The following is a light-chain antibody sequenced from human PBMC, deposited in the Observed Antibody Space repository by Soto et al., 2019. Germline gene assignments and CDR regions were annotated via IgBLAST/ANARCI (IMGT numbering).Light chain of an antibody. CDR2: EVS. Sequence: QSALTQPPSASGSPGQSVTISCTGTSSDVGGYNYVSWYQQHPGKDPKLMIYEVSIRPSGVPERFSGSKSGNTASLTVSGLQADDEADYYCSSYAGNNNYVIFGGGTKLTVL. CDR3: SSYAGNNNYVI. V-gene: IGLV2-8*01. J-gene: IGLJ2*01. CDR1: SSDVGGYNY.